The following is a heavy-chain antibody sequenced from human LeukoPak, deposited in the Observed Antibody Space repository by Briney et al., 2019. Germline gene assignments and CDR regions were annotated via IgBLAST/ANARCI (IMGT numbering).Heavy chain of an antibody. CDR1: GFTYTSSA. Sequence: GASVKVSCMATGFTYTSSAVHWVRQARGQRLEWIGWIVVGSGNTNYAQKFQERVTITRDMSTSTAYMELSSLRSEDTAVYYCAADPTYYYRSGSYFDYWGQGTLVTVSS. V-gene: IGHV1-58*01. D-gene: IGHD3-10*01. J-gene: IGHJ4*02. CDR3: AADPTYYYRSGSYFDY. CDR2: IVVGSGNT.